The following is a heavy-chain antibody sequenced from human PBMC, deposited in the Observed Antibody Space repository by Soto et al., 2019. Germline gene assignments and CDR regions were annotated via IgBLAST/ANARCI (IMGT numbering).Heavy chain of an antibody. D-gene: IGHD3-22*01. Sequence: SETLSLTCSVSGASIGGGDYYWSWIRQHPGKGLEWIGYIYYSGGTYYNPSLKSRVTISVDTSKNQFSLELSSVTAADTAVYYCASIYDSSGYYYGNNWFDPWGQGTLVTVSS. J-gene: IGHJ5*02. CDR3: ASIYDSSGYYYGNNWFDP. V-gene: IGHV4-31*02. CDR2: IYYSGGT. CDR1: GASIGGGDYY.